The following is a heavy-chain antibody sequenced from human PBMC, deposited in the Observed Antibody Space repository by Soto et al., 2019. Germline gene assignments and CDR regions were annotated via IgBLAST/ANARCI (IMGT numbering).Heavy chain of an antibody. CDR1: GGSISSYY. CDR3: ASTNPYSKRTDYYGMDV. Sequence: SETLSLTCTVSGGSISSYYWSWIRQPPGKGLEWIGYIYYSGSTNYNPSLKSRVTISVDTSKNQFSLKLSSVTAADTAVYYCASTNPYSKRTDYYGMDVWGQGTTVTVSS. CDR2: IYYSGST. D-gene: IGHD4-4*01. V-gene: IGHV4-59*08. J-gene: IGHJ6*02.